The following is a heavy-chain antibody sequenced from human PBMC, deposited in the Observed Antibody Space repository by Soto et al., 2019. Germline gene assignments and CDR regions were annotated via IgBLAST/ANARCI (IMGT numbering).Heavy chain of an antibody. J-gene: IGHJ4*02. CDR2: INAGNGNT. V-gene: IGHV1-3*01. Sequence: GASVKVSCKASGYTFTSYAMHWVRQAPGQRLEWMGWINAGNGNTKYSQKFQGRVTITRDTSASTAYMELSSLRSEDTAVYYCARDVPLSRQLVFVLGIXYWGQGTLVTVSS. D-gene: IGHD6-13*01. CDR1: GYTFTSYA. CDR3: ARDVPLSRQLVFVLGIXY.